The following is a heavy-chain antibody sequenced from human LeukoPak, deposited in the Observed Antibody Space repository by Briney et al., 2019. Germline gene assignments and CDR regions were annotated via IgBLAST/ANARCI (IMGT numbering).Heavy chain of an antibody. CDR3: ARDMGTAMVTDAFDI. Sequence: GGSLRLSCAASRFTSSSYSMNWVRPALGEGLEWVSSISSSSYIYYADSVKGRFTISRDNAKNSLYLQMNSLRAEDTAVYYCARDMGTAMVTDAFDIWGQGTMVTVSS. D-gene: IGHD5-18*01. V-gene: IGHV3-21*01. J-gene: IGHJ3*02. CDR1: RFTSSSYS. CDR2: ISSSSYI.